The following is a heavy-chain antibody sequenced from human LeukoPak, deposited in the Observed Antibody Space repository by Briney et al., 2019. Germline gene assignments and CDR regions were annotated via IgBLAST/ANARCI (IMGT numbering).Heavy chain of an antibody. CDR1: GGSFSGYY. V-gene: IGHV4-34*01. D-gene: IGHD3-10*01. CDR3: ARGSRITMVRGVRNYYYYMDV. J-gene: IGHJ6*03. CDR2: INHSGST. Sequence: PSETLSLTCAVYGGSFSGYYWSWLRQPPGKGLEWIGEINHSGSTNYNPSLKSRVTISVDTSKNQFSLKLSSVTAADTAVYYCARGSRITMVRGVRNYYYYMDVWGKGTTVTVSS.